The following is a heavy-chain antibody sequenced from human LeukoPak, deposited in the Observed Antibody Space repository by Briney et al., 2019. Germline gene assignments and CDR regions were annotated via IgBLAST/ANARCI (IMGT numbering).Heavy chain of an antibody. Sequence: SVKVSCKASGGTFSSYAISWVRQAPGQGLEWMGGIIPIFGTANYAQKFQGRVTITADKSTSTAYMELSSLRSEDTVVYYCARDLAVAGQDYWGQGTLVTVSS. CDR3: ARDLAVAGQDY. D-gene: IGHD6-19*01. CDR2: IIPIFGTA. CDR1: GGTFSSYA. V-gene: IGHV1-69*06. J-gene: IGHJ4*02.